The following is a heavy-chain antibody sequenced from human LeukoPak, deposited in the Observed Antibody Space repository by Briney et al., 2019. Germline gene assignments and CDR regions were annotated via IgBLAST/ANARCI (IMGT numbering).Heavy chain of an antibody. CDR1: GFTFSSYW. Sequence: GGSLRLSCAASGFTFSSYWMSWVRQAPGKGLEWVANIKQDGSEKYYVDSVKGRFTISRDNAKNLLYLQMNSLRAEDTAVYYCARYNSGSLYYYYYYMDVWGKGTTVTVSS. V-gene: IGHV3-7*01. CDR2: IKQDGSEK. D-gene: IGHD1-26*01. CDR3: ARYNSGSLYYYYYYMDV. J-gene: IGHJ6*03.